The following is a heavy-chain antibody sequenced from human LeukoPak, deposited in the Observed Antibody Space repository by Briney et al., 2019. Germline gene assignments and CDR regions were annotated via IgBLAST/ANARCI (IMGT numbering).Heavy chain of an antibody. V-gene: IGHV3-23*01. CDR2: MSGSGGST. Sequence: GGSLRLSCAASGFTFSSYAMSWVRQAPGKGLEWVSAMSGSGGSTYYADSVKGRFTISRDNSKNPLYLQMNSLRAEDTAVYYCAKDYYDSSGFVVQHWGQGTLVTVSS. CDR3: AKDYYDSSGFVVQH. D-gene: IGHD3-22*01. J-gene: IGHJ1*01. CDR1: GFTFSSYA.